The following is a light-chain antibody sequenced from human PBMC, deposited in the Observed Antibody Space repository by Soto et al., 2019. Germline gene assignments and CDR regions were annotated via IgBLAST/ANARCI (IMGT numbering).Light chain of an antibody. CDR2: DVS. V-gene: IGLV2-14*03. Sequence: QSVLTQPASVSGSPGQSITISGTGTSSDVGGYNYVSWYQQHPGKAPKLMIYDVSDRPSGVSNRFSASKSGNTASPTISGLQAGDEADYYCCSYTSSSTPWVFGTGTKVTVL. J-gene: IGLJ1*01. CDR1: SSDVGGYNY. CDR3: CSYTSSSTPWV.